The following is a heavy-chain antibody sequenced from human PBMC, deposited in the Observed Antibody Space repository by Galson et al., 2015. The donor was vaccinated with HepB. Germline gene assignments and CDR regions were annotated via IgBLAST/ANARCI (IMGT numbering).Heavy chain of an antibody. J-gene: IGHJ5*02. CDR3: VRIVNDFWTGEDWFDP. D-gene: IGHD3/OR15-3a*01. CDR1: GFSLSNPRMG. Sequence: PALVKPTQTLTLTCTVSGFSLSNPRMGVSWIRQPPGKALEWLARIFPNDEKSYSTSLKSRLTISKDTSKSQVVLMMTNMDPVDTATYYCVRIVNDFWTGEDWFDPWGQGTLVTVSS. CDR2: IFPNDEK. V-gene: IGHV2-26*01.